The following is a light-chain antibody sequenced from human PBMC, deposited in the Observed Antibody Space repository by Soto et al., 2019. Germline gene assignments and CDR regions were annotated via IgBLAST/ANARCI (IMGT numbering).Light chain of an antibody. V-gene: IGLV1-51*01. CDR1: SSNIGGNS. Sequence: QSVMTQPPSVSAAPGQTVTISCSGSSSNIGGNSVSWYQQLPGTAPNLLIYDDNKRPSGIPDRFSGSKSGTSATLGITGFQTGDEADYYCRSWASSLSAYVFGTGTKLTVL. CDR3: RSWASSLSAYV. J-gene: IGLJ1*01. CDR2: DDN.